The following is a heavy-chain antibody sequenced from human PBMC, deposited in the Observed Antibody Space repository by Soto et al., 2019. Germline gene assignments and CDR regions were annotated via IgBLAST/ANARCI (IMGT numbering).Heavy chain of an antibody. CDR2: VSDSGETS. Sequence: EVQLLESGGDLVQRGGSLRLSCAASGFIFSDYAMSWVRQAPGKGLEWVATVSDSGETSLSADSVKGRFTISRDNSRKTLYLQMNRLRPEDTATYYCAKEMPLGGILGAEPLDYWGQGTLVTVSS. J-gene: IGHJ4*02. CDR3: AKEMPLGGILGAEPLDY. V-gene: IGHV3-23*01. CDR1: GFIFSDYA. D-gene: IGHD1-26*01.